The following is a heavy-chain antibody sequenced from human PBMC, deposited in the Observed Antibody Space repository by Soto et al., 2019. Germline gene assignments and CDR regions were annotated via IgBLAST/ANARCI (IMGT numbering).Heavy chain of an antibody. CDR3: ARPYCSGGICYYYFDY. V-gene: IGHV3-48*01. Sequence: GGSVRLSCAASGFTFSSYSMNWVRQAPGKGLEWVSYISSSSSTIYYADSVKGRFTISRDNAKNSLYLQMNSLRAEDTAVYYCARPYCSGGICYYYFDYWGQGTLVTVSS. CDR2: ISSSSSTI. CDR1: GFTFSSYS. J-gene: IGHJ4*02. D-gene: IGHD2-15*01.